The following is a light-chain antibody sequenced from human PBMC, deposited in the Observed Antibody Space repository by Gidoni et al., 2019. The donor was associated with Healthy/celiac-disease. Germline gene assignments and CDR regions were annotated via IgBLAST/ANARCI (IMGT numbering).Light chain of an antibody. V-gene: IGKV1-8*01. CDR1: QGISSY. CDR3: QQYYNYPPT. Sequence: IRMTQSPSSLSASTGDRVTITCRASQGISSYLAWYQQKPGKAPKLLIYAASNLQSGVPSRFSGSGSGTDFTLTISSLQSEDFATYYCQQYYNYPPTFGEGTKVEIK. CDR2: AAS. J-gene: IGKJ4*01.